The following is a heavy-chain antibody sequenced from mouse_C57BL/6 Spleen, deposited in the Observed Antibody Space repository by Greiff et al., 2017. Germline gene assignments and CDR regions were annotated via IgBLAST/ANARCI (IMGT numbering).Heavy chain of an antibody. CDR2: IDPSDSYT. V-gene: IGHV1-69*01. J-gene: IGHJ2*01. CDR3: ARKEGY. CDR1: GYTFTSYW. Sequence: QVQLQQSGAELVMPGASVKLSCKASGYTFTSYWMHWVKQRPGQGLEWIGEIDPSDSYTNYNQKFKGKSTLTVDKSSSTAYMQLSSLTSEDSAVYYCARKEGYWGQGTTLTVSS.